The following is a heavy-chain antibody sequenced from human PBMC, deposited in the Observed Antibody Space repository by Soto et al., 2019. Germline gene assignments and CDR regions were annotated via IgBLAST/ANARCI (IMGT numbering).Heavy chain of an antibody. CDR3: ARNESSNIYGMDV. D-gene: IGHD6-6*01. V-gene: IGHV3-21*01. J-gene: IGHJ6*02. CDR1: GFTFISYS. CDR2: ISSSSFSI. Sequence: PWWSLRLCGAASGFTFISYSRNWVRQAPGKGLEWVSSISSSSFSINYADSVKGRFSISRDNAQNSLHLQMNNLRAEDTAVYYCARNESSNIYGMDVWGQGTTVTVSS.